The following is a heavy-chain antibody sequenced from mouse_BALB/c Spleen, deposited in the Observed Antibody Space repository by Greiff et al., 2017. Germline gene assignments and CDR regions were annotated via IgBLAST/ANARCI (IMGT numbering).Heavy chain of an antibody. V-gene: IGHV2-9*02. J-gene: IGHJ4*01. CDR2: IWAGGST. CDR1: GFSFTSYG. Sequence: VNVVESGPGLVAPSQSLSITCTVSGFSFTSYGVHWVRQPPGKGLEWLGVIWAGGSTNYNSALMSRLSISKDNSKSQVFLKMNSLQTDDTAMYYCARGGRNFYAMDYWGQGTSVTVSS. CDR3: ARGGRNFYAMDY.